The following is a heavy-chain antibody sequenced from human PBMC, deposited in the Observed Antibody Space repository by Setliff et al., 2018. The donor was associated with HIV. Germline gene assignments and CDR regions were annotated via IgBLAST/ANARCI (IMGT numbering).Heavy chain of an antibody. Sequence: ASVKVSCKASGYSFSTSFIHWVRQAPGQGLEWMGIINPSGGTTRYAQKFQGRVTITADISTRTVYMELSSLTSEDTAIYYCARDHQTMLWLDYWGQGTLVTVSS. J-gene: IGHJ4*02. CDR1: GYSFSTSF. V-gene: IGHV1-46*01. CDR3: ARDHQTMLWLDY. D-gene: IGHD2-21*01. CDR2: INPSGGTT.